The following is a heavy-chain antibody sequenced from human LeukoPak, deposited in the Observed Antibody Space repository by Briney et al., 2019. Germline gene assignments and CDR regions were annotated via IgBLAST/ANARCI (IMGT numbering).Heavy chain of an antibody. CDR2: IIPIFGTA. D-gene: IGHD2-21*02. V-gene: IGHV1-69*06. CDR3: ASDCGGDCYPPAEYFQH. J-gene: IGHJ1*01. CDR1: GGTFSSYA. Sequence: SVKVSCTASGGTFSSYASSWVRQAPGQGLEWMGGIIPIFGTANYAQKFQGRVTITADKSTSTAYMELSSLRSEDTAVYYCASDCGGDCYPPAEYFQHWGQGTLVTVSS.